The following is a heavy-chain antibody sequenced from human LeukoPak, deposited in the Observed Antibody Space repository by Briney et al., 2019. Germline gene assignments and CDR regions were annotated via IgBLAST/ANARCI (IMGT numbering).Heavy chain of an antibody. D-gene: IGHD1-26*01. CDR1: GDSISSAYS. CDR2: IYHTGST. CDR3: ARVVGATSQDTFDV. Sequence: SQTLSLTCAVSGDSISSAYSWSWIRQPPGKGLEWIGYIYHTGSTSYNPSLKTRVTISIDRPRNQFSLKLSSVTAADTAMYYCARVVGATSQDTFDVWGQGTMVTVSS. V-gene: IGHV4-30-2*01. J-gene: IGHJ3*01.